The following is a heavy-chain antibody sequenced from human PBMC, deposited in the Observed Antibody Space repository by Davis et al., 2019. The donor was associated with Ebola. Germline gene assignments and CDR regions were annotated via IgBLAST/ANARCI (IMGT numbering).Heavy chain of an antibody. D-gene: IGHD4-17*01. CDR2: ISVRNIT. CDR3: AKVHPPTTVTTGWFDP. V-gene: IGHV3-23*01. CDR1: GFIFSSYA. J-gene: IGHJ5*02. Sequence: GESLKISCAASGFIFSSYAMSWVRQAPGKGLEWVSSISVRNITYHADSVKGRFTISRDNSKNTLYLQMNSLRAEDTAVYYCAKVHPPTTVTTGWFDPWGQGTLVTVSS.